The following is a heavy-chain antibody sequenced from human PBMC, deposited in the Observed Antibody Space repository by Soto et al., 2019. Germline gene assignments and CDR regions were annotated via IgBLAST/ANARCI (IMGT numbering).Heavy chain of an antibody. CDR2: IIPIFGTA. Sequence: SVKVSCKASGGTFSSYAISWVRQAPGQGLEWMGGIIPIFGTANYAQKFQGRVTITADESTSTAYMELSSLRSEDTAVYYCARGFVVVITNYSDYCIDALGEATTVSV. J-gene: IGHJ6*02. CDR1: GGTFSSYA. D-gene: IGHD3-3*01. V-gene: IGHV1-69*13. CDR3: ARGFVVVITNYSDYCIDA.